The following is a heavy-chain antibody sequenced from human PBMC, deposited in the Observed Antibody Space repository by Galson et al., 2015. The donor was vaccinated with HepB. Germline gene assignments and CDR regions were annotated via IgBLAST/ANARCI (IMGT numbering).Heavy chain of an antibody. CDR3: AKDTGLLAAAADY. J-gene: IGHJ4*02. CDR1: GFTFSSYA. V-gene: IGHV3-23*01. D-gene: IGHD6-13*01. CDR2: ISGSGGIT. Sequence: SLRLSCAASGFTFSSYAVTWVRQAPGKGLEWVSAISGSGGITYYADSVKGRFTISRDNSKNTVYLQMNSLSAEDTAIYYCAKDTGLLAAAADYWGQGTLLTVSS.